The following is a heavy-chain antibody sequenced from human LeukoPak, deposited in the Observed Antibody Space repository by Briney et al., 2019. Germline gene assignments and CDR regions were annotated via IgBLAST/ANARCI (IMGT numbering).Heavy chain of an antibody. D-gene: IGHD6-13*01. J-gene: IGHJ4*02. CDR3: TRHLDGIAAYDY. V-gene: IGHV3-73*01. Sequence: GGSLRLSCAASGFTFSGCVVHWVRQASGKGLGGVGLIGSTATNHATLYAASVEGRFTISRDDSKNTAFLQMNSLKTEDTAVYYCTRHLDGIAAYDYWGQGSLVTVSS. CDR1: GFTFSGCV. CDR2: IGSTATNHAT.